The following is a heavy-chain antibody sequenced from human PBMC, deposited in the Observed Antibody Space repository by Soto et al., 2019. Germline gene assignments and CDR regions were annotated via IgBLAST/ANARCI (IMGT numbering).Heavy chain of an antibody. V-gene: IGHV4-34*01. CDR3: ARDLWGYCGTDCYPLDV. D-gene: IGHD2-21*02. CDR2: IYHSGST. Sequence: SETLSLTCAVYGGSFSGYYWSWIRQPPGKGLEWIGEIYHSGSTNYNPSLKSRVTISVDTSKNQFSLKLNSVTAADTAVYYCARDLWGYCGTDCYPLDVWGQGTTVTVSS. CDR1: GGSFSGYY. J-gene: IGHJ6*02.